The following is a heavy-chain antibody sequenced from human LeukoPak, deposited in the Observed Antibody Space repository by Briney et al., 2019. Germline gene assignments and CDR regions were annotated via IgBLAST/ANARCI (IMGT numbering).Heavy chain of an antibody. D-gene: IGHD4-23*01. Sequence: GGSLRLSCAASGFTFSSYSMNGVRQAPGKGLEWILYISNSGSTIYYADSVKGRFTISRDNAKNLQYLQMNSLRAEDTAVYYCARDGDYGGFDYWGQGTLVTVSS. CDR2: ISNSGSTI. V-gene: IGHV3-48*01. CDR1: GFTFSSYS. CDR3: ARDGDYGGFDY. J-gene: IGHJ4*02.